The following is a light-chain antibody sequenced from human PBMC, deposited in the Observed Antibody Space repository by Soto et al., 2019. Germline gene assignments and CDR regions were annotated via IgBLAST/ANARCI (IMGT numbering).Light chain of an antibody. J-gene: IGKJ5*01. V-gene: IGKV1-33*01. Sequence: IQMTQSPSTLSASVGDRVTITCQATQNISRYLTWYQQKPGKAPKLLIYDASSLETGVPSRFSGSGSGTDGTLTISSLKQEDGSTYYCQQHDNFSITFGQGTRLEIK. CDR1: QNISRY. CDR2: DAS. CDR3: QQHDNFSIT.